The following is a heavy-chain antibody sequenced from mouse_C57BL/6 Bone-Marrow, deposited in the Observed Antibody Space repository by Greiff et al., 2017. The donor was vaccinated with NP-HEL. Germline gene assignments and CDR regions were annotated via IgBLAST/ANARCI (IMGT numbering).Heavy chain of an antibody. CDR3: ARWRPSYYSNSYAMDY. V-gene: IGHV1-76*01. J-gene: IGHJ4*01. CDR1: GYTFTDYY. Sequence: QVQLQQSGAELVRPGASVKLSCKASGYTFTDYYINWVKQRPGQGLEWIARIYPGSGNTYYNEKFKGKATLTAEKSSSTAYMQLSSLTSEDSAVYFCARWRPSYYSNSYAMDYWGQGTSVTVSS. CDR2: IYPGSGNT. D-gene: IGHD2-5*01.